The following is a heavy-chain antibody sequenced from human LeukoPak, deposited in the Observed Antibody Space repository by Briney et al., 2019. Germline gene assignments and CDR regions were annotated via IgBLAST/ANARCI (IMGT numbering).Heavy chain of an antibody. CDR2: MNPNSGNT. J-gene: IGHJ5*02. CDR3: ARGRDCSGGSCYPYWFDP. D-gene: IGHD2-15*01. CDR1: GYTFTSYD. V-gene: IGHV1-8*01. Sequence: ASVKVSCKASGYTFTSYDINWVRQATGQGLEWMGWMNPNSGNTGYAQKFQGRVTMTRNTSISTAYMELSRLRSEDTAVYYCARGRDCSGGSCYPYWFDPWGQGTLVTVSS.